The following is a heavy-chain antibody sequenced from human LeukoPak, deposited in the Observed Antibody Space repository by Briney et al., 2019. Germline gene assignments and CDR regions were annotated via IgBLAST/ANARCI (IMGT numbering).Heavy chain of an antibody. V-gene: IGHV1-69*04. CDR2: IIPILGIA. J-gene: IGHJ4*02. D-gene: IGHD2-8*01. CDR1: GYTFTSYG. Sequence: GASVKVSCKASGYTFTSYGISWVRQAPGQGLEWMGRIIPILGIANYAQKFQGRVTITADKSTSTAYMELSSLRSEDTAVYYCARDQAFCTNGVCYLDYWGQGTLVTVSS. CDR3: ARDQAFCTNGVCYLDY.